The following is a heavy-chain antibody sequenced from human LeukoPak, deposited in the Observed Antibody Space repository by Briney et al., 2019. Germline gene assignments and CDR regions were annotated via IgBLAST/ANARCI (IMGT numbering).Heavy chain of an antibody. D-gene: IGHD6-13*01. J-gene: IGHJ3*02. CDR3: ARDKKITGIAAAGTLWEAFDI. Sequence: GGSLRLSCAASGFTFSAYGMHWVRQAPVKGLEWVAFIRYDGSNKYYADSVKGRFTISRDNAKNSLYLQMNSLRAEDTALYYCARDKKITGIAAAGTLWEAFDIWGQGTMVTVSS. V-gene: IGHV3-30*02. CDR2: IRYDGSNK. CDR1: GFTFSAYG.